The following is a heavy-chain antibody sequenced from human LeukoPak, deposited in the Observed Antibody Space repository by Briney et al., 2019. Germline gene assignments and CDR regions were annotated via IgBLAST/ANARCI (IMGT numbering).Heavy chain of an antibody. CDR3: AKDSLLVSSTY. CDR2: ISGSGGST. CDR1: GFTFSSYA. D-gene: IGHD2-2*01. J-gene: IGHJ4*02. V-gene: IGHV3-23*01. Sequence: GGSLRLSCAASGFTFSSYAMSWVRQAPGKGLEWVSAISGSGGSTYYADSVKGRFTISRDNSKNTLYPQMNSLRAEDTAVYYCAKDSLLVSSTYWGQGTLVTVSS.